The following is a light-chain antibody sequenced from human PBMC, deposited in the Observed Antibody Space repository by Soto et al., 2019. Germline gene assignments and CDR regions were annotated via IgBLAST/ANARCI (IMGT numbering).Light chain of an antibody. J-gene: IGKJ3*01. Sequence: EIVLTQSPGTLSLSPGERATLSCRASQSVSSSYLAWYQQKPGQAPRLLIYGASNRATGIPDRFSGSGSGTDFTLTISRLGPEDFAVYYCQQYGSSPGCTFGPGTKVDIK. CDR3: QQYGSSPGCT. CDR1: QSVSSSY. CDR2: GAS. V-gene: IGKV3-20*01.